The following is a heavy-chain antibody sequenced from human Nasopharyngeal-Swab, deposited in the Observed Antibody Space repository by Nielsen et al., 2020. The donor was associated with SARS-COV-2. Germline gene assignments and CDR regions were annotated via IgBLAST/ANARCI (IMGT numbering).Heavy chain of an antibody. CDR1: GFTFSSYS. D-gene: IGHD6-13*01. Sequence: GGSLRPSCAAPGFTFSSYSMNWVRHAPATGREWVSSISSRSSYIYYADSVKVRFTISRDNAKNSLYLQMNSLRAEDTAVYYFARAEGRSSSWPYDYYYGMDVWGQGTTVTVSS. J-gene: IGHJ6*02. CDR3: ARAEGRSSSWPYDYYYGMDV. V-gene: IGHV3-21*01. CDR2: ISSRSSYI.